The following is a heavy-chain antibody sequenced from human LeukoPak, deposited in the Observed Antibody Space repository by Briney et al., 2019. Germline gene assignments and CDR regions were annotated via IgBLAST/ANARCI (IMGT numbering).Heavy chain of an antibody. Sequence: GGSLRLSCAASGFTFSSYAMHWVRQAPGKGLEWVAVISYDGSNKYYADSVKGRFTTSRDNSKNTLYLQMNSLRAEDTAVCYCARDHRQWLVLGAFDIWGQGTMVTVSS. CDR1: GFTFSSYA. CDR3: ARDHRQWLVLGAFDI. CDR2: ISYDGSNK. D-gene: IGHD6-19*01. J-gene: IGHJ3*02. V-gene: IGHV3-30-3*01.